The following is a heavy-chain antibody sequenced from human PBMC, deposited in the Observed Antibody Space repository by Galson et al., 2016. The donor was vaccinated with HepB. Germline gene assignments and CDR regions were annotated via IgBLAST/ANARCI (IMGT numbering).Heavy chain of an antibody. CDR3: RSSRIAAAGLDH. V-gene: IGHV3-7*03. CDR2: IKDDGSEE. CDR1: GFIFSNYW. J-gene: IGHJ4*02. D-gene: IGHD6-13*01. Sequence: SLRLSCATSGFIFSNYWMSWVRQAPGKGLEWVAIIKDDGSEESYVDSVKGRFTISRDNAKNSLYLQVDSLRSEDTAVYYCRSSRIAAAGLDHWGQGTLVTVSS.